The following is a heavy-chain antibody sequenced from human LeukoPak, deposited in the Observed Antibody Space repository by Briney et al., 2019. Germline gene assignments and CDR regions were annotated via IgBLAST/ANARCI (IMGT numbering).Heavy chain of an antibody. V-gene: IGHV3-23*01. CDR3: AKCLGDGTNYYFAH. D-gene: IGHD4/OR15-4a*01. Sequence: HAGASLRLSCAASGFTFSSYAMGWVRLAPGKGLEWVSLISGSGDNSYYADSVKGRFTISRDNSKNTLYLQMSSLRAEDTALYYCAKCLGDGTNYYFAHWGQGTPVTVSS. J-gene: IGHJ4*02. CDR2: ISGSGDNS. CDR1: GFTFSSYA.